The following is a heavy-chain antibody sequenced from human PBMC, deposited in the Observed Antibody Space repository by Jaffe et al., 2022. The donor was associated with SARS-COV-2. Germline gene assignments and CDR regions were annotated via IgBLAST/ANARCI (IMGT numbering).Heavy chain of an antibody. Sequence: EVQLVESGGGLVQPGGSLRLSCAASGFTFSSYAMSWVRQAPGKGLEWVSAISGSGGSTYYADSVKGRFTISRDNSKNTLYLQMNSLRAEDTAVYYCAKDHIPLYFDWLLDRPGGDVWGKGTTVTVSS. CDR3: AKDHIPLYFDWLLDRPGGDV. V-gene: IGHV3-23*04. CDR1: GFTFSSYA. CDR2: ISGSGGST. D-gene: IGHD3-9*01. J-gene: IGHJ6*04.